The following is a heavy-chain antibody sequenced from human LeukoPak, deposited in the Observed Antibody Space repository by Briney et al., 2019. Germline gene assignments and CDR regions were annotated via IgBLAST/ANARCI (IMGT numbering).Heavy chain of an antibody. CDR1: GGLIIGSSYY. CDR3: ARTAGIAVAGSRQYFDY. J-gene: IGHJ4*02. CDR2: FYYSGST. D-gene: IGHD6-19*01. Sequence: PSETLSLTCTVSGGLIIGSSYYWGWIRQPPGKGLEWIGSFYYSGSTYYNPSLNSRVAISVDMSKNQFSLKLSSVTAADTAMYYCARTAGIAVAGSRQYFDYWGQGTLVAVSS. V-gene: IGHV4-39*01.